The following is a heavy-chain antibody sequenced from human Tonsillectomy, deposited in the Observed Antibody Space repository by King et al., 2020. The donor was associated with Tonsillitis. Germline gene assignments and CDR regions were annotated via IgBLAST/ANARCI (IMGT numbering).Heavy chain of an antibody. D-gene: IGHD1-26*01. Sequence: VQLVESGGGLVQPGGSLKLSCAASGFTFSASAMHWVRQASGKGLEWVGRIRTKAYTYATAYAASGKGRFTISRDDSKNTAFLQMNSLKNEDTAVYYCTPEGAGFAYWGQGTPVTVSS. CDR2: IRTKAYTYAT. CDR3: TPEGAGFAY. J-gene: IGHJ4*02. CDR1: GFTFSASA. V-gene: IGHV3-73*01.